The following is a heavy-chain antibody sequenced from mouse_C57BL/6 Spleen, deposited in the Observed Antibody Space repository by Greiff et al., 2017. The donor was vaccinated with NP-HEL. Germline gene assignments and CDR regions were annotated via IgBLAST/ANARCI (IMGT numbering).Heavy chain of an antibody. V-gene: IGHV3-1*01. Sequence: VQLKESGPGMVKPSQSLSLTCTVTGYSITSGYDWHWIRHFPGNKLEWMGYISYSGSTNYNPSLKSRISITHDTSKNHFFLKLNSVTTEDTATYYCARDQDYGSSPWFAYWGQGTLVTVSA. CDR1: GYSITSGYD. CDR2: ISYSGST. D-gene: IGHD1-1*01. J-gene: IGHJ3*01. CDR3: ARDQDYGSSPWFAY.